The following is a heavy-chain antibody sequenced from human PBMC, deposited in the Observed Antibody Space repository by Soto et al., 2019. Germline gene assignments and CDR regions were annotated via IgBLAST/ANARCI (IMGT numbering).Heavy chain of an antibody. V-gene: IGHV4-4*07. CDR3: ARDQGYYGSETFTWFDP. D-gene: IGHD3-10*01. CDR1: GGSFSSYY. CDR2: TYSTGST. J-gene: IGHJ5*02. Sequence: PSETLSLTCTVSGGSFSSYYWSWFRQAAGKGLEWIGRTYSTGSTNYNPSLKSRVTMSLDTSKNHFSLKLSSVTAADTAVYYCARDQGYYGSETFTWFDPWGQGTLVTVSS.